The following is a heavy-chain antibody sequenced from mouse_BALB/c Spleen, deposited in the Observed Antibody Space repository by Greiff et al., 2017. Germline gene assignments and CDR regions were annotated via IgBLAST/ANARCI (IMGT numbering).Heavy chain of an antibody. Sequence: EVQLVESGGGLVKPGGSLKLSCAASGFTFSSYAMSWVRQTPEKRLEWVASISSGGSTYYPDSVKGRFTISRDNARNILYLQMSSLRSEDTAMYYCARGRYGSFYYFDYWGQGTTLTVAS. CDR3: ARGRYGSFYYFDY. CDR1: GFTFSSYA. CDR2: ISSGGST. J-gene: IGHJ2*01. V-gene: IGHV5-6-5*01. D-gene: IGHD1-1*01.